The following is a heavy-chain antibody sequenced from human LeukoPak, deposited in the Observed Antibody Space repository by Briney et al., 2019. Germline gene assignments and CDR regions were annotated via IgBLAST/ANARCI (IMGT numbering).Heavy chain of an antibody. V-gene: IGHV5-51*01. D-gene: IGHD3-22*01. Sequence: GESLKISCKGSGYSFTSYWIGWVRRMPGKGLEWMGIIYPGDSDTRYSPSFQGQVTISADKSISTAYLQWSSLKASDTAMYYCARLLMGYYDSTGYYGLDYWGQGTLVTVSS. CDR3: ARLLMGYYDSTGYYGLDY. CDR2: IYPGDSDT. J-gene: IGHJ4*02. CDR1: GYSFTSYW.